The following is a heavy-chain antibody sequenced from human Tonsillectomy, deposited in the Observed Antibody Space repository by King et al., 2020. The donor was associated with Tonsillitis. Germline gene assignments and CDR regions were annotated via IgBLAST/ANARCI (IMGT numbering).Heavy chain of an antibody. CDR2: ISASGDST. Sequence: VQLLESGGGLVQPGGSLRLSCAASGFTFSSYAMSWVRQAPGKGLEWVSAISASGDSTFYADSVKGRFTISRDNSKNTLYLQMNSLRAEDTAVYYCAKENLEDGYTALDYWGQGTLVTVSS. CDR1: GFTFSSYA. CDR3: AKENLEDGYTALDY. D-gene: IGHD5-24*01. J-gene: IGHJ4*02. V-gene: IGHV3-23*01.